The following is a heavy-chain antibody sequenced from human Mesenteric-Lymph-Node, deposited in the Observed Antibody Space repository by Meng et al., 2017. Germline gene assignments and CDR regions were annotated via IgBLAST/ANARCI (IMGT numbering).Heavy chain of an antibody. CDR1: GFTVSSNY. CDR3: ASVTTCSGFVCDY. V-gene: IGHV3-53*01. Sequence: GESLKISCAASGFTVSSNYMSWVRQAPGKGLEWVSVIYSGGSTYYADSVKGRFTISRDNSKNTLYLQMNSLRAEDTAVYYCASVTTCSGFVCDYWGQGTLVTVSS. CDR2: IYSGGST. D-gene: IGHD2-15*01. J-gene: IGHJ4*02.